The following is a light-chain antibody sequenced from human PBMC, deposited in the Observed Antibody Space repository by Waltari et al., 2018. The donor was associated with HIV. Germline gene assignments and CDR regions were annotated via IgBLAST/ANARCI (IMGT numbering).Light chain of an antibody. V-gene: IGLV3-25*03. J-gene: IGLJ2*01. Sequence: SYELTQSPSVSVSPGQTARTACFGESVSKQDVNWYPWKPGQAPVMVIYETTKRSSRMSGRFSASRSGTTATLTITGVRTEDEADYFCQSADTSPSKAIFGGGTK. CDR2: ETT. CDR1: SVSKQD. CDR3: QSADTSPSKAI.